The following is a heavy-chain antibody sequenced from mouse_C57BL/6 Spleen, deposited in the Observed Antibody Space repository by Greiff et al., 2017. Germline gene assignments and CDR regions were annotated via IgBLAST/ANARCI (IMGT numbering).Heavy chain of an antibody. CDR2: ISSGSSTI. J-gene: IGHJ3*01. CDR1: GFTFSDYG. D-gene: IGHD2-4*01. V-gene: IGHV5-17*01. Sequence: EVNVVESGGGLVKPGGSLKLSCAASGFTFSDYGMHWVRQAPEKGLEWVAYISSGSSTIYYADTVKGRFTISRDNAKNTLFLQMTSLRSEDTAMYYCAKPYDYDYAWFADWGQGTLVTVSA. CDR3: AKPYDYDYAWFAD.